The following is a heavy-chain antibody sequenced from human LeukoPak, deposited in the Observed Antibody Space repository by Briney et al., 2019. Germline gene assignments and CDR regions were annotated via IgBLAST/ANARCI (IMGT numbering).Heavy chain of an antibody. J-gene: IGHJ6*02. CDR2: IWYDGSNK. D-gene: IGHD6-19*01. Sequence: PGGSLRLSCAASGFTFSSYGMHWVRQAPGKGLEWVAVIWYDGSNKYYADSVKGRFTISRDNSKNTLHLQMNSLRAEDTAVYYCARDMMAGTHPYYYYGMDVWGQGTTVTVSS. CDR3: ARDMMAGTHPYYYYGMDV. CDR1: GFTFSSYG. V-gene: IGHV3-33*01.